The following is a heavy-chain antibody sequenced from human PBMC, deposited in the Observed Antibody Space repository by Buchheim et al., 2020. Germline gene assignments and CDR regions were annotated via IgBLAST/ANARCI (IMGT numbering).Heavy chain of an antibody. CDR1: GFTFSSYG. CDR3: ARDRPSRGEAFDY. V-gene: IGHV3-33*01. Sequence: QVQLVESGGGLVQPGRSLRLSCAASGFTFSSYGMHWVRQAPGKGLEWVAAIWYDGSTKYYADSVKGRFTISRDNSKNTLYLQMNSLRAEDTAVYYCARDRPSRGEAFDYWGQGTL. D-gene: IGHD3-10*01. J-gene: IGHJ4*02. CDR2: IWYDGSTK.